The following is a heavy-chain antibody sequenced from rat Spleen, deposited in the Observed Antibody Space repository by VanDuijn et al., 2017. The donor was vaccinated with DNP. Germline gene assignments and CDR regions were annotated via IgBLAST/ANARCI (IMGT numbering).Heavy chain of an antibody. CDR3: ARGSGSYYWYFDF. CDR1: GFTFNNYW. CDR2: IPSRGGNT. D-gene: IGHD5-1*01. J-gene: IGHJ1*01. V-gene: IGHV5-31*01. Sequence: EVQLVESGGDLVLPGRSLELSCVASGFTFNNYWMAWIRQVPGKGLEWVASIPSRGGNTYYPDSVKGRFTISRDNAKNTLYLQMNSLRSEDTATYYCARGSGSYYWYFDFWGPGTMVTVSS.